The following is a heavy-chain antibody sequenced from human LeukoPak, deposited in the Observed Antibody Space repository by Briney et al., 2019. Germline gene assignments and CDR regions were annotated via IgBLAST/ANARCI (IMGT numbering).Heavy chain of an antibody. D-gene: IGHD3-3*01. CDR3: VRGDRTPQSISGVPESPLRFDY. V-gene: IGHV3-30*02. J-gene: IGHJ4*02. CDR2: IRYDGSNK. Sequence: PGGSLRLSCAASGFTFSSYGMHWVRQAPGKGREGVAFIRYDGSNKYYADSVKGRFTISRDNSKNTLYLQMNSLRVEDTAVYYCVRGDRTPQSISGVPESPLRFDYWGQGTLVTVSS. CDR1: GFTFSSYG.